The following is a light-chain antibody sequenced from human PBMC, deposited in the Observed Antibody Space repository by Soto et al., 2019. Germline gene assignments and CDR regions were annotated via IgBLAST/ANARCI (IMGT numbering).Light chain of an antibody. V-gene: IGKV3-20*01. J-gene: IGKJ2*01. CDR2: GAS. Sequence: EIVLTQSPGTLSLSPGERATLSCRASQSVSSSYLAWYQQKPGQAPSLLIYGASSSATGIPDRFSGSGSGTDFTLTISRLEPEDFAVYYCQHYSTSPYTFGQETKLEIK. CDR3: QHYSTSPYT. CDR1: QSVSSSY.